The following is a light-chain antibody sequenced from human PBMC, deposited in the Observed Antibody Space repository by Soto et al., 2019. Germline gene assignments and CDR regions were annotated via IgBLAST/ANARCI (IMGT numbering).Light chain of an antibody. CDR1: QDISNY. Sequence: DIQMTQSPSSLSASVGDRVTITCPASQDISNYLNWYQQKPGKAPKLLIYDASNLETGVPSRFSGSGSGTDFTFTISSLQPEDIATYYCQQYDNLPYTFGQGTKVSIK. V-gene: IGKV1-33*01. CDR2: DAS. CDR3: QQYDNLPYT. J-gene: IGKJ2*01.